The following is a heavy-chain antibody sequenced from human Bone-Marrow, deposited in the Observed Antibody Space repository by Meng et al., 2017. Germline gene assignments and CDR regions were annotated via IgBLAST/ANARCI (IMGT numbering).Heavy chain of an antibody. CDR3: ARGSGYSSSWYAFGVGN. J-gene: IGHJ4*02. V-gene: IGHV1-69*05. Sequence: SVKVSCKASGGTFSSYAISWVRPAPGQGLEWMGGIITIFGTANYSQKLQGRVTITTDESTSTAYLELSSLRSEDMAVYYCARGSGYSSSWYAFGVGNWGQGTLVTVSS. CDR1: GGTFSSYA. D-gene: IGHD6-13*01. CDR2: IITIFGTA.